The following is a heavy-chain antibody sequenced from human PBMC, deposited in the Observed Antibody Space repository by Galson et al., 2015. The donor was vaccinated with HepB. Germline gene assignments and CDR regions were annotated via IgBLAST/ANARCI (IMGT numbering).Heavy chain of an antibody. Sequence: QSGAEVKKPGESLKISCKGSGYSFTSYWIGWVRQMPGKGLEWMGIIYPGDSDTRYSPSFQGQVTISADKSISTAYLQWSSLKASDTAMYYCARRCFRDGVRFGELPHDAFDIWGQGTMVTVSS. D-gene: IGHD3-10*01. CDR3: ARRCFRDGVRFGELPHDAFDI. CDR2: IYPGDSDT. CDR1: GYSFTSYW. J-gene: IGHJ3*02. V-gene: IGHV5-51*01.